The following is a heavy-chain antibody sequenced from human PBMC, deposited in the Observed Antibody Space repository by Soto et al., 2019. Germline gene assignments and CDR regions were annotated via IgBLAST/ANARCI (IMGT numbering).Heavy chain of an antibody. Sequence: PGESLKISCKGSGYSFTSYWIGWVRQMPGKGLEWMGIIYPGDSDTRYSPSFQGQVTISADKSISTAYLQWSSLKASDTAMYYCARHRYYDFWSGYYPPPTFDYWGQGTLVTVSS. CDR2: IYPGDSDT. CDR3: ARHRYYDFWSGYYPPPTFDY. CDR1: GYSFTSYW. D-gene: IGHD3-3*01. J-gene: IGHJ4*02. V-gene: IGHV5-51*01.